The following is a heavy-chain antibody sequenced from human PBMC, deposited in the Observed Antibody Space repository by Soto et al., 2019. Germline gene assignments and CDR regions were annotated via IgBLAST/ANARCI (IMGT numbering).Heavy chain of an antibody. V-gene: IGHV1-18*01. CDR3: ARMVRGSNIAYYYSMDA. Sequence: QVHLVQSGGEVKKPGASVKVSCKASGYTFTSHGISWVRQAPGHGLEWMGWISAHNGDTNYAQKLLGGVTVTTDTPTNKADMELRGLRSEATAVYYCARMVRGSNIAYYYSMDAWGNGNIVTVSS. J-gene: IGHJ6*03. CDR1: GYTFTSHG. D-gene: IGHD3-10*01. CDR2: ISAHNGDT.